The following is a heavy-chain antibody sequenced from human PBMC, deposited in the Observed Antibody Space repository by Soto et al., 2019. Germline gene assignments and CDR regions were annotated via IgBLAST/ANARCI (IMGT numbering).Heavy chain of an antibody. J-gene: IGHJ4*02. CDR1: GFSLSTSGVG. CDR3: AHRPSNCSGVSCYSGFDY. CDR2: IYWDDDK. Sequence: QITLKESGPTLVKPTQTLTLTCTFSGFSLSTSGVGVGWIRQPPGKALEWLALIYWDDDKRYSPSLKSRLTITKDTSKNPVVLTMTNMDPAATATYYWAHRPSNCSGVSCYSGFDYWGQGTLVTVSS. D-gene: IGHD2-15*01. V-gene: IGHV2-5*02.